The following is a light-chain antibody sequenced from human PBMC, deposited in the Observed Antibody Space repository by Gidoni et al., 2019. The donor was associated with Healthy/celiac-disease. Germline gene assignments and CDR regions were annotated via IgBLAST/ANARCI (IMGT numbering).Light chain of an antibody. CDR3: QQYNNWTPAT. CDR2: GAS. CDR1: QSVSSN. V-gene: IGKV3-15*01. Sequence: IVMTQSPATLSVSPGERATLSCRASQSVSSNLAWYQQKPGQAPRLLIYGASTRATGIPARFRGSGSGTEFTLTISSLQSEDFAVYYCQQYNNWTPATFXQXTKVEIK. J-gene: IGKJ1*01.